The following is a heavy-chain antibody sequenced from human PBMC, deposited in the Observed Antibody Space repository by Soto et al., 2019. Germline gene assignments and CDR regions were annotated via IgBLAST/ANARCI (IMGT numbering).Heavy chain of an antibody. Sequence: EGQLVESGGGLVQPGGSLRLACAAPEFTFSVYWVHWVPQAPGKGLVWVAHMNRDGTNINYADSVKGRFTISRDHAKNALYLQMNSLRVEDTAVYYCVRDRGQPDAFDIWGQGTVVTVSA. CDR2: MNRDGTNI. CDR1: EFTFSVYW. CDR3: VRDRGQPDAFDI. J-gene: IGHJ3*02. V-gene: IGHV3-74*01. D-gene: IGHD1-1*01.